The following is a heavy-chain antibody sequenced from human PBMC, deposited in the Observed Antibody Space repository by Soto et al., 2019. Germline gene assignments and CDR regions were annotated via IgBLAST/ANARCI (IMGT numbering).Heavy chain of an antibody. D-gene: IGHD2-8*01. CDR1: GYSFTDYH. CDR2: INPKSGGT. CDR3: ARGHSTDCSNGVCSFFYNHEMDV. Sequence: QVQLVQSGAEVKKPGASVRVSCKASGYSFTDYHIHWVRQAPGQGLEWLGRINPKSGGTSTAQKFQGWVSMTRDRSISTVYIELTRLRSDDTAAYFCARGHSTDCSNGVCSFFYNHEMDVWGQGTTVTVSS. V-gene: IGHV1-2*04. J-gene: IGHJ6*02.